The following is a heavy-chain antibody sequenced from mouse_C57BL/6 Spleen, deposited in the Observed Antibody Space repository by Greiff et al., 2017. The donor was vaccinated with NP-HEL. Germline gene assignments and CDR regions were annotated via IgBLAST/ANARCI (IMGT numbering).Heavy chain of an antibody. CDR3: TSPIDCDSFAY. D-gene: IGHD2-4*01. J-gene: IGHJ3*01. V-gene: IGHV1-15*01. CDR1: GYTFTDYE. CDR2: IDPKTGGT. Sequence: QVQLQQSGAELVRPGASVTLSCKASGYTFTDYEMHWVKQTPVHGLEWIGAIDPKTGGTAYNQKFKGKAILTADNSSSTAYMELRSLTSEDSAVDYCTSPIDCDSFAYWGQGTLVTVSA.